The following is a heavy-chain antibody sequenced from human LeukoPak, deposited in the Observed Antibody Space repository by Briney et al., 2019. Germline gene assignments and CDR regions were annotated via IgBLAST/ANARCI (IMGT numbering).Heavy chain of an antibody. CDR2: ISAYNGNT. V-gene: IGHV1-18*04. Sequence: ASVKVSCKASGYTFTGYYMHWVRQAPGQGLEWMGWISAYNGNTNYAQKLQGRVTMTTDTSTSTAYKELRSLRSDDTAVYYCARDGGGSSGYLLWGQGTLVTVSS. CDR1: GYTFTGYY. CDR3: ARDGGGSSGYLL. J-gene: IGHJ4*02. D-gene: IGHD3-22*01.